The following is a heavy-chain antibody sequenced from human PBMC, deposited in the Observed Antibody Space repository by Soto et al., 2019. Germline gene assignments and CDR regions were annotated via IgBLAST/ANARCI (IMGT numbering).Heavy chain of an antibody. CDR3: ARVSAGVLRDY. CDR2: ISAYNGNT. D-gene: IGHD6-13*01. CDR1: GYTFTSYG. Sequence: ASVKVSCKASGYTFTSYGISWVRQAPGQGLEWMGWISAYNGNTNYAQELQGRVTMTTDTSTSTAYTELRSLRSDDTAVYYCARVSAGVLRDYWGQGTLVTVSS. V-gene: IGHV1-18*01. J-gene: IGHJ4*02.